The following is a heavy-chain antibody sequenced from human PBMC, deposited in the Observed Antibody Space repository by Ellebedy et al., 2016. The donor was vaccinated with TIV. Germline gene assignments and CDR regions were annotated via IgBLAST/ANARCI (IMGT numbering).Heavy chain of an antibody. CDR3: AKDLEVPAAKGQLDY. J-gene: IGHJ4*02. CDR1: GFTFSNYW. V-gene: IGHV3-30*02. CDR2: IRYDGSNK. Sequence: GESLKISCAASGFTFSNYWMKWVRQAPGKGLEWVAFIRYDGSNKYYADSVKGRFTISRDNSKNTLYLQMNSLRAEDTAVYYCAKDLEVPAAKGQLDYWGQGTLVTVSS. D-gene: IGHD2-2*01.